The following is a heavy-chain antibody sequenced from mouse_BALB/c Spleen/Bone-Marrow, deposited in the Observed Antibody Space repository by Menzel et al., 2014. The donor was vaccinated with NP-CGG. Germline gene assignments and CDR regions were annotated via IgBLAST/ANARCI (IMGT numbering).Heavy chain of an antibody. CDR3: ARGDYRFDEGYFDC. V-gene: IGHV1-20*02. CDR2: INPYNGDT. D-gene: IGHD2-14*01. Sequence: EVQLQQSGPELVKPGASVKISCKASGYSFTGYFMNWVMQSHGKSLEWIGRINPYNGDTFYNQKFKGKAILTVDKSSSTAHMELRSLASEGSAVYYCARGDYRFDEGYFDCWGQGTSLTVSS. CDR1: GYSFTGYF. J-gene: IGHJ2*02.